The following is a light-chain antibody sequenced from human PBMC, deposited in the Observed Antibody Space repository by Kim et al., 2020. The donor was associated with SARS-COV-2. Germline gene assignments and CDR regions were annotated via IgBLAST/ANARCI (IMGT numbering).Light chain of an antibody. J-gene: IGLJ2*01. CDR2: GKN. V-gene: IGLV3-19*01. CDR3: NSRDSSGNFVV. CDR1: SLRSYY. Sequence: ALEQTVRITCQGDSLRSYYASWYQQTPGPAPVLVIYGKNNRPSGIPDRFSGSSSGNTASLTITGAQAEDEADYYCNSRDSSGNFVVFGGGTQLTVL.